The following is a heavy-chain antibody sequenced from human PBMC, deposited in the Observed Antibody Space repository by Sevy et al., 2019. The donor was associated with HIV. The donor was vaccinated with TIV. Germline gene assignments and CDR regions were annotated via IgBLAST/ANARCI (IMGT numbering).Heavy chain of an antibody. CDR3: ARRFCGGAKCYEDYYFAMDV. CDR2: INPDTGVT. D-gene: IGHD3-3*01. J-gene: IGHJ6*02. CDR1: EYTFTGYY. Sequence: APVKVSCKASEYTFTGYYIHWVRQAPRQGLERMGCINPDTGVTRYIQKLQGRVSMIRDTSISTAYMELRSLSPADTAEYFCARRFCGGAKCYEDYYFAMDVWGQGTTVTVSS. V-gene: IGHV1-2*02.